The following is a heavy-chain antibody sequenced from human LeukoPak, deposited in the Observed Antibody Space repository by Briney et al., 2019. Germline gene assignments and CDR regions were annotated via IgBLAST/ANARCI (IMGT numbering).Heavy chain of an antibody. CDR3: ARGPRWLGVRYFDY. Sequence: GASVKVSCKASGYTFTSYDINWVRQATGQGLEWMGWMNPNSGNTGYAQKFQGRVTMTRNTSISTAYMELSSLRSEDTAVYYCARGPRWLGVRYFDYWGQGTLVTVSS. D-gene: IGHD3-10*01. V-gene: IGHV1-8*01. CDR2: MNPNSGNT. CDR1: GYTFTSYD. J-gene: IGHJ4*02.